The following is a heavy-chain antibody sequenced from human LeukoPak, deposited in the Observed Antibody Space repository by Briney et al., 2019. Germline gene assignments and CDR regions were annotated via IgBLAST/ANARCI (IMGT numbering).Heavy chain of an antibody. J-gene: IGHJ4*02. CDR2: ISSSGSTI. D-gene: IGHD5-18*01. V-gene: IGHV3-11*04. CDR1: GFTFSDYY. Sequence: GGSLRLSCAASGFTFSDYYMSWIRQAPGKGLEWVSYISSSGSTIYYADSVKGRFTISRDNAKNSLYLQMNSLRAEDTAVYYCARDLGHVDTAMVGFDYWGQGTLVTVSS. CDR3: ARDLGHVDTAMVGFDY.